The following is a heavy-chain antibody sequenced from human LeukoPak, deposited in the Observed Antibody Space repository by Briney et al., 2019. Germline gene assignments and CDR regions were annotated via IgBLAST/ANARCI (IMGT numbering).Heavy chain of an antibody. D-gene: IGHD2-15*01. CDR1: GYTFTDYY. V-gene: IGHV1-2*02. CDR3: ARAGGYCGRISCPYYFDY. J-gene: IGHJ4*02. Sequence: GASVKVSCKTSGYTFTDYYMHWVRQAPGQGLEWMGWINPNSGGTNFARKFQGRVTMTRDTSITTVYMEVSRLRSDDTAVYYCARAGGYCGRISCPYYFDYWGQGSLVAVSS. CDR2: INPNSGGT.